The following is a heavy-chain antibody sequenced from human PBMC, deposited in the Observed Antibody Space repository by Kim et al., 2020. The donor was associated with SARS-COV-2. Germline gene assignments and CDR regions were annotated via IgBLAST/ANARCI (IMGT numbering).Heavy chain of an antibody. J-gene: IGHJ4*02. V-gene: IGHV3-33*01. D-gene: IGHD3-3*01. CDR3: ARTNYDFWSGYNDY. Sequence: ADSGKGRFTISRDNSKNTLYLQMNSLRAEDTAVYYCARTNYDFWSGYNDYWGQGTLVTVSS.